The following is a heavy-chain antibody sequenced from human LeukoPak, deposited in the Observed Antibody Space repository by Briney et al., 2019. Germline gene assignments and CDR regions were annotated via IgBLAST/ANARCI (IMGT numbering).Heavy chain of an antibody. D-gene: IGHD4-17*01. V-gene: IGHV4-34*01. CDR1: GGSFSGYY. Sequence: SETLSLTCAVYGGSFSGYYWSWIRQPPGKGLEWIGEINHSGSTNYNPSLKSRVTISVDTSKNQFSLKLSSVTAADTAVYYCASTVTTHNWFDPWGQGTLVTVSS. J-gene: IGHJ5*02. CDR3: ASTVTTHNWFDP. CDR2: INHSGST.